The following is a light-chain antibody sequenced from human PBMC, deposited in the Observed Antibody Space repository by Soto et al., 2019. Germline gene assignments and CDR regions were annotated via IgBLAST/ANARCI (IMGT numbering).Light chain of an antibody. CDR2: DAS. J-gene: IGKJ2*01. CDR1: QSISSW. V-gene: IGKV1-5*01. Sequence: DIQMTQSPSTLSASVGDRVTITCRASQSISSWLAWYQQKPGKAPNLLIYDASSLESGVPSRISGSGSGTEFTLPISSLQPDDFATYYCQQYNSYSPYTFGQGTKLEIK. CDR3: QQYNSYSPYT.